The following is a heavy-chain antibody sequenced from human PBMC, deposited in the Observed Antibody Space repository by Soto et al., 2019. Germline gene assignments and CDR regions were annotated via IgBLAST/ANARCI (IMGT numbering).Heavy chain of an antibody. CDR3: ASAWVITMVRGVINWFDP. V-gene: IGHV4-31*03. Sequence: KTSETLSLTCTVSGGSISSGGYYWSWIRQHPGKGLEWIGYIYYSGSTYYNPSLKSRVTISVDTSKNQFSLTLSSVTAADTAVYYCASAWVITMVRGVINWFDPWGQGTLVTVSS. CDR1: GGSISSGGYY. D-gene: IGHD3-10*01. J-gene: IGHJ5*02. CDR2: IYYSGST.